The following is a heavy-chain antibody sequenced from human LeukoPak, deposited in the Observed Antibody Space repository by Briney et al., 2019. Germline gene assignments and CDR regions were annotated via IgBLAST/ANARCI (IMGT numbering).Heavy chain of an antibody. CDR2: IYYNGNT. J-gene: IGHJ4*02. CDR3: ARGVAGSGSTPKY. V-gene: IGHV4-59*01. CDR1: GDSISTYY. D-gene: IGHD1-26*01. Sequence: SETLSLTCIVSGDSISTYYWIWIRQPPGKGLEWIGYIYYNGNTNYNSSLKSRLTISEDPSKRQSSLKLTSVTAADTAVYYCARGVAGSGSTPKYWGQGTPVTVSS.